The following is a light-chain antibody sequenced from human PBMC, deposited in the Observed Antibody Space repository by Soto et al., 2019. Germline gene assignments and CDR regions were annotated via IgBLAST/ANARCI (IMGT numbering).Light chain of an antibody. CDR1: QTVTNY. V-gene: IGKV3-11*01. Sequence: EIVLTQSPGTLSLSPGERATLSCRASQTVTNYLAWYQQKPGQAPRLLIYDASNRATGIPARFSGSGSGTDFTLTISSLEPEDFALYYCQQRSHWPITLGQGTRLEIK. CDR2: DAS. J-gene: IGKJ5*01. CDR3: QQRSHWPIT.